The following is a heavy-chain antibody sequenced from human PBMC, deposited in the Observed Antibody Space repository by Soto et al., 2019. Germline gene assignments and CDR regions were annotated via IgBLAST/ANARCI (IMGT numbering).Heavy chain of an antibody. CDR2: IMPLFGRP. D-gene: IGHD6-19*01. J-gene: IGHJ6*02. CDR1: GGSFSDFA. V-gene: IGHV1-69*12. CDR3: ATWLRMAGIGNYYYGMDV. Sequence: QVQLVQSGAEVKKPGSSMKVSYKASGGSFSDFAFSWVRQAPGQGPEWMGGIMPLFGRPDYAQKFRDRVTITADESTSTVFVELRSLTSEDTAVYYCATWLRMAGIGNYYYGMDVWGQGTTVTVSS.